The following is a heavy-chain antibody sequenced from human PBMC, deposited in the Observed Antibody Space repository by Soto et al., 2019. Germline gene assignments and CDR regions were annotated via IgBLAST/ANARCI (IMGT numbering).Heavy chain of an antibody. V-gene: IGHV3-30*18. CDR2: ISYDGSNK. CDR1: GFTFSSYG. J-gene: IGHJ6*02. D-gene: IGHD3-22*01. CDR3: AKDNNMAVVVITHGYYYYGMDV. Sequence: GGSLRLSCAASGFTFSSYGMHWVRQAPGKGLEWVAVISYDGSNKYYADSVKGRFTISRDNSKNTLYLQMNSLRAEDTAVYYCAKDNNMAVVVITHGYYYYGMDVWGQGTTVTVSS.